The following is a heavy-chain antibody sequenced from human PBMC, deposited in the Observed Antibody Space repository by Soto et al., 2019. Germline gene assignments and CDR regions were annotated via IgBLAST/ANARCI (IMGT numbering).Heavy chain of an antibody. Sequence: SETLSLTCTVSGGSIYRSGYYWGWIRQPPGRGLEWIGNIDYNGVTYSNPSLKSRVTISRDTSKNQFSLRLTSVTAADTALYYCGKVLVGATGHTDSDSWGPGTLVTVSS. D-gene: IGHD2-15*01. J-gene: IGHJ4*02. CDR2: IDYNGVT. CDR3: GKVLVGATGHTDSDS. CDR1: GGSIYRSGYY. V-gene: IGHV4-39*01.